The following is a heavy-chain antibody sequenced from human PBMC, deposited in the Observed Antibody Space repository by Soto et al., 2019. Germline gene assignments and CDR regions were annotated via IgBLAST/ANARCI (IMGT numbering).Heavy chain of an antibody. V-gene: IGHV1-69*13. CDR2: LIAMPGTP. Sequence: ASVKVSCKASGGTFGSHGIAWVRQAPGQGLEWMGGLIAMPGTPTYARKVQGRATITADESLTSSYLELRSLRSEDTAVYFCARGAMANFDYWGQGTVVTVSS. CDR3: ARGAMANFDY. J-gene: IGHJ4*02. D-gene: IGHD5-18*01. CDR1: GGTFGSHG.